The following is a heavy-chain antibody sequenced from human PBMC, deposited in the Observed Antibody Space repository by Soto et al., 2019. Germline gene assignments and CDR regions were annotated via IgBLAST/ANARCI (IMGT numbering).Heavy chain of an antibody. CDR3: ARGGDIYSGYDWNYYGMDV. V-gene: IGHV4-59*01. J-gene: IGHJ6*02. CDR2: IYYSGST. CDR1: GGSISSYY. Sequence: SETLSLTCTVSGGSISSYYWSWIRQPPGKGLEWIGYIYYSGSTNYNPSLKSRVTISVDTSKNQFSLKLSSVTAADTAVYYCARGGDIYSGYDWNYYGMDVWGQGTTVTVSS. D-gene: IGHD5-12*01.